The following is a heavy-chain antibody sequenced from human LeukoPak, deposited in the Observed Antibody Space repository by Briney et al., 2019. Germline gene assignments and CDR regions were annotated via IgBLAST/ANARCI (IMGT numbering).Heavy chain of an antibody. CDR3: ARVVRFLEWAGGFDP. CDR1: GFTFSSYW. Sequence: GGSLRLSCAASGFTFSSYWMSWVRQAPGKGLEWVANIKQDGSEKYYVDSVKGRFTISRDNAKNSLYLQMNSLRVEDTAVYYCARVVRFLEWAGGFDPWGQGTLVTVSS. J-gene: IGHJ5*02. D-gene: IGHD3-3*01. V-gene: IGHV3-7*01. CDR2: IKQDGSEK.